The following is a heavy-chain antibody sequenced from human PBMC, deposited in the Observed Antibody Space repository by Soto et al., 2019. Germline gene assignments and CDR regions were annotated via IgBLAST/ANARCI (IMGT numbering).Heavy chain of an antibody. J-gene: IGHJ6*02. CDR2: INAGNGNT. Sequence: ASVKVSCQASGYTFTSYAMHWVRQAPGQRLEWMGWINAGNGNTKYSQKFQGRVTITRDTSASTAYMELSSLRSEDTAVYYCASNSRHYYGMDVWGQGTTVTVSS. D-gene: IGHD1-20*01. V-gene: IGHV1-3*01. CDR1: GYTFTSYA. CDR3: ASNSRHYYGMDV.